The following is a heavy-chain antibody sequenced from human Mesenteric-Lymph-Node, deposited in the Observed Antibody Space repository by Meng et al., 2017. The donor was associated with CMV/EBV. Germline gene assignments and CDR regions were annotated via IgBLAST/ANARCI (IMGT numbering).Heavy chain of an antibody. CDR2: IYYSGST. CDR1: GASISSSSYY. J-gene: IGHJ5*02. D-gene: IGHD2-2*01. V-gene: IGHV4-39*07. CDR3: ARGRRYCSSTSCSVRFDP. Sequence: SETLSLTCTVSGASISSSSYYWGWIRQPPGKGLDWIGTIYYSGSTNYNLPLKSRVTISADTSKNQFSLKLTSVTAADTAVYYCARGRRYCSSTSCSVRFDPWGQGTLVTVSS.